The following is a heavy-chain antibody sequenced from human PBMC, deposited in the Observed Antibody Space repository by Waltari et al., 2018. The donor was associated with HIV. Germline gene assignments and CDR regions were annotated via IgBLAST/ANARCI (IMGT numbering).Heavy chain of an antibody. J-gene: IGHJ4*02. V-gene: IGHV3-9*01. D-gene: IGHD6-19*01. CDR3: AKDLAPYGSHGWSLDY. CDR1: GFTFDAYA. Sequence: EVQLVESGGGLVQPGRSLRLSCAASGFTFDAYAMQWVRQAPGKGLEWVSGISWNSGSIGYADSVKGRFTISRDNAKNSLYLQMNSLRAEDTALYYCAKDLAPYGSHGWSLDYWGQGTLVTVSS. CDR2: ISWNSGSI.